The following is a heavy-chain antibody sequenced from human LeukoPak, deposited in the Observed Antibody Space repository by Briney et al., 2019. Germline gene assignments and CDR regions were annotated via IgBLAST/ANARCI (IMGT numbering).Heavy chain of an antibody. J-gene: IGHJ4*02. CDR2: ISSSSYI. CDR1: GFTFSSYS. CDR3: ARGALGYSYGYFDY. D-gene: IGHD5-18*01. Sequence: GGSLRLSCAASGFTFSSYSMNWVRQAPGKGLEWVSSISSSSYIYYADSVKGRFTISRDNAKNSLYLQMNGLRAEDTAVYYCARGALGYSYGYFDYWGQGTLVTVSS. V-gene: IGHV3-21*01.